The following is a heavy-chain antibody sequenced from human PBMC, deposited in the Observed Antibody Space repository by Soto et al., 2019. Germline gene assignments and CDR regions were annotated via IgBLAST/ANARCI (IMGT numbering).Heavy chain of an antibody. J-gene: IGHJ4*02. Sequence: PXESLSRAGVASGFTLSSHCMHWVRQAPGKGLVWVSRIDTDGSRTNYADSVKGRFTMSRDNAKNTAFLQMNSLRAEDTAVYYCVQGYGGLDGWGRGTLVTVSS. CDR3: VQGYGGLDG. CDR1: GFTLSSHC. CDR2: IDTDGSRT. V-gene: IGHV3-74*01. D-gene: IGHD5-18*01.